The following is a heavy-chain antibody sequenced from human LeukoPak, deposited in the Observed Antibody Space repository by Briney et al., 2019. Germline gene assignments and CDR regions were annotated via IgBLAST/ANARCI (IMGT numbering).Heavy chain of an antibody. V-gene: IGHV3-33*01. CDR2: IWYDGSNE. J-gene: IGHJ3*02. CDR3: ARVWFGEADAFDI. Sequence: GRSLRLSCAASGFTFSSYGMHWVRQAPGKGLEWVAVIWYDGSNEYYADSVKGRFTISRDNSKNTLYLQMNSLRAEDTAVYYCARVWFGEADAFDIWGQGTMVTVSS. CDR1: GFTFSSYG. D-gene: IGHD3-10*01.